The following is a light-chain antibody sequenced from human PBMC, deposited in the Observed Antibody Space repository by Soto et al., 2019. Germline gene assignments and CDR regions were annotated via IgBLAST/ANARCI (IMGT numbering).Light chain of an antibody. CDR1: GSDVGAYTY. Sequence: QSALTQPASVSGSPGQSITISCTGSGSDVGAYTYVSWYQQHPDKAPKLLIFEVTNRPSGVSARFSGSKSGNTASLTISSLQAEDEADYYCSSYTSSSTPVVFGGGTKLTVL. J-gene: IGLJ2*01. V-gene: IGLV2-14*01. CDR3: SSYTSSSTPVV. CDR2: EVT.